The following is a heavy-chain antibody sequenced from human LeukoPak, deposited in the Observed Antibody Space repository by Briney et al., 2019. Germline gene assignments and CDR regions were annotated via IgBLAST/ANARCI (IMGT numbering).Heavy chain of an antibody. Sequence: SETLSLTCTVSGGSISTYYWSWIRQPPGKGLEWIGHIYYSGSTNYNPSLKSRVTISVDTSKNQFSLKLSSVTAADTAVYYCARHICTGGSCYWFDPWGQGTLVTVSS. V-gene: IGHV4-59*08. D-gene: IGHD2-15*01. CDR2: IYYSGST. CDR1: GGSISTYY. J-gene: IGHJ5*02. CDR3: ARHICTGGSCYWFDP.